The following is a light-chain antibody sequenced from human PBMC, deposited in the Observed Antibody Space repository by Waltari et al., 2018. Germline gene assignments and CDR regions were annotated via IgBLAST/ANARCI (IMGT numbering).Light chain of an antibody. V-gene: IGKV3-20*01. CDR1: QSLSRP. CDR3: QQYVSFPAT. Sequence: EIVLTQSPGTLSLSPGERATLSCRTSQSLSRPLAWYQQKPGQAPQLLIYDASRMASGVPARFIGSGSGTDFTLTISRLEPEDFAVYYCQQYVSFPATFGQGTRVELK. CDR2: DAS. J-gene: IGKJ1*01.